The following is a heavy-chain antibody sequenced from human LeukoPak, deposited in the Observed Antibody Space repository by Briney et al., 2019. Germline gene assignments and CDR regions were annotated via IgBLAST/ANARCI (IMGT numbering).Heavy chain of an antibody. CDR3: ARSYYYDSSGYGYWFDP. CDR1: GGSFSGYY. CDR2: INHSGST. D-gene: IGHD3-22*01. J-gene: IGHJ5*02. Sequence: KSSETLSLTCAVHGGSFSGYYWSWIRQPPGKGLEWIGEINHSGSTNYNPSLKSRVTISVDTSKNQFSLKLSSVTAADTAVYYCARSYYYDSSGYGYWFDPWGQGTLVTVSS. V-gene: IGHV4-34*01.